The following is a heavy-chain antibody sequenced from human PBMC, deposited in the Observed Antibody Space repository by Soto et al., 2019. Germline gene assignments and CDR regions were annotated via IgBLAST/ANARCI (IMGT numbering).Heavy chain of an antibody. CDR1: GFPFSSYA. CDR3: AKDPSGWYDY. Sequence: EVQLLESGGGLVQPGGSLRLSCEASGFPFSSYAMSWVGQAPGKGLEWVSAISGSGGSTYYADSVKGRFTISRDNSKNTLYLQMNSLRAEDTAVYYCAKDPSGWYDYWGQGTLVTVSS. D-gene: IGHD6-19*01. CDR2: ISGSGGST. V-gene: IGHV3-23*01. J-gene: IGHJ4*02.